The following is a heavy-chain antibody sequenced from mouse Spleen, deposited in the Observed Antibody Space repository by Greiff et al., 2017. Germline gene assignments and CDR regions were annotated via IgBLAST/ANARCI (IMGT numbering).Heavy chain of an antibody. CDR3: ARWTGTYAMDY. V-gene: IGHV1S81*02. J-gene: IGHJ4*01. D-gene: IGHD4-1*01. CDR2: INPSNGRT. Sequence: QVQLQPPGAELVKPGASVKLSCKASGYTFTSYWMHWVKQRPGQGLEWIGEINPSNGRTNYNEKFKSKATLTVDKSSSTAYMQLSSLTSEDSAVYYCARWTGTYAMDYWGQGTSVTVSS. CDR1: GYTFTSYW.